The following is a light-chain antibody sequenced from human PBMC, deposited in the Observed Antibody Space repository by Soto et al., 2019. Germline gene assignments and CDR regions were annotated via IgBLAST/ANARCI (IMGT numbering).Light chain of an antibody. CDR2: GTF. CDR3: QQYGSSPPLT. Sequence: EIVLTQSPGTLSLSPGERATLSCRTSQTVSSSYLAWYQQKPGQAPRLLIYGTFSRATGIPDRFSGSGSGTDFTLTISRLEPEDFAVYYCQQYGSSPPLTFGGGTKVDI. CDR1: QTVSSSY. V-gene: IGKV3-20*01. J-gene: IGKJ4*01.